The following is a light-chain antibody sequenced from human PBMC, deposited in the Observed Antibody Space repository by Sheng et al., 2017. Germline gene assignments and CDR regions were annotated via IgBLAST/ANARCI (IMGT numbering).Light chain of an antibody. Sequence: SYELTQPPSVSVAPGETATISCGGHNLASQSLHWYQQRPGQAPILVVYDDFHRPSGIPERFSGSNPGSTATLTISRVEAGDEADYYCQLWERSSNHFYVFGTGTKVTVL. CDR1: NLASQS. V-gene: IGLV3-21*02. J-gene: IGLJ1*01. CDR3: QLWERSSNHFYV. CDR2: DDF.